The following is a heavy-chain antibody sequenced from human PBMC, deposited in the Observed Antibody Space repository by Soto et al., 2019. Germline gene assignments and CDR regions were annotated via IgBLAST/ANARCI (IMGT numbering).Heavy chain of an antibody. CDR2: IGAYNGNR. V-gene: IGHV1-18*01. CDR3: ARPVATRASQYTY. CDR1: GYNFRNYG. Sequence: ASVKVSCKASGYNFRNYGITWLRQAPGQGLEWMGWIGAYNGNRKYLQKPQGRVTMTRDTSTSTVYMELTSLRSEDTAVYYCARPVATRASQYTYWGQGTLVTVAS. D-gene: IGHD6-6*01. J-gene: IGHJ4*02.